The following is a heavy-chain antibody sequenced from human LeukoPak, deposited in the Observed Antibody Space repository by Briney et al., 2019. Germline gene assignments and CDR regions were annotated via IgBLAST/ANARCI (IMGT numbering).Heavy chain of an antibody. D-gene: IGHD4-23*01. CDR3: AGGNGH. CDR1: GFVVSSNY. Sequence: GGSLRLSCAASGFVVSSNYMSWVRQAPGQGLEWVSYISSSGGLMNYADSVKGRFTISRDNAKNSLYLQMNSLRVEDTAFYYCAGGNGHWGQGTLVTVSS. V-gene: IGHV3-11*04. CDR2: ISSSGGLM. J-gene: IGHJ4*02.